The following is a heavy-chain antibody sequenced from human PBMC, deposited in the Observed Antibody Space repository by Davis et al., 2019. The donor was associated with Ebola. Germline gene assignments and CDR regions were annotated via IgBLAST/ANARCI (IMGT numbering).Heavy chain of an antibody. D-gene: IGHD2-15*01. CDR2: IYYSGST. V-gene: IGHV4-59*08. Sequence: PSETLSLTCTVSGGSISSYYWSWIRQPPGKGLEWIGYIYYSGSTNYNPSLKSRVTISVDTSKNQFSLKLSSVTAADTAVYYCARHGGTGHWWSTLHYGMDVWGQGTTVTVSS. CDR1: GGSISSYY. CDR3: ARHGGTGHWWSTLHYGMDV. J-gene: IGHJ6*02.